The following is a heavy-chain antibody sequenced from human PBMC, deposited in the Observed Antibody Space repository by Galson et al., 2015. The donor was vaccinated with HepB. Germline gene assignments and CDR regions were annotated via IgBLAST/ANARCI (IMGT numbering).Heavy chain of an antibody. CDR1: EFTFSNYA. D-gene: IGHD2-15*01. J-gene: IGHJ4*02. CDR3: AKGDCSAGSRPFDY. CDR2: ISGSGGST. Sequence: SLRLSCAASEFTFSNYAMNWVRQAPGKGLEWVSGISGSGGSTYYADSVRGRLTISRDNSKNTLYLQMNSLRVEDTAVYYCAKGDCSAGSRPFDYWGQGTLVTVSS. V-gene: IGHV3-23*01.